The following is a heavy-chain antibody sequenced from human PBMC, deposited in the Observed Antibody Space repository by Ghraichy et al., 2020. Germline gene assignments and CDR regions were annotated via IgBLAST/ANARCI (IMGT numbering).Heavy chain of an antibody. D-gene: IGHD1-26*01. J-gene: IGHJ4*02. CDR2: ISGSGGST. Sequence: GESLNISCAASGFTFSSYAMSWVRQAPGKGLEWVSAISGSGGSTYYADSVKGRFTISRDNSKNTLYLQMNSLRAEDTAVYYCAKDMKWELLIPSLFDYWGQGTLVTVSS. V-gene: IGHV3-23*01. CDR1: GFTFSSYA. CDR3: AKDMKWELLIPSLFDY.